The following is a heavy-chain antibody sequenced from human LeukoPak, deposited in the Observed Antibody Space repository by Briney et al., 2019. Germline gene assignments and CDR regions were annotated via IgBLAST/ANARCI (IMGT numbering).Heavy chain of an antibody. V-gene: IGHV3-23*01. CDR2: ISGSGGST. D-gene: IGHD4-17*01. Sequence: GGSLRLSCAASGFTFSSYWMSWVRQAPGKGLEWVSGISGSGGSTYYADSVKGRFTISRDNSKNTLYLHVNSLRAEDTAVYYCAKVKSAVTTYYAMDVWGQGTTVTVSS. J-gene: IGHJ6*02. CDR1: GFTFSSYW. CDR3: AKVKSAVTTYYAMDV.